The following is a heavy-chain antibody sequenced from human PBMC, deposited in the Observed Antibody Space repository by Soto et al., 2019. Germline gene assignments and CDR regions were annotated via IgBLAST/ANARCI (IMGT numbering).Heavy chain of an antibody. CDR2: IIPILGIA. J-gene: IGHJ4*02. Sequence: QVQLVQSGAEVKKPGSSVKVSCKASGGTFSSYTISWVRQAPGQGLEWMGRIIPILGIANYAQKFQGRVTITADKSTRTAYMELSSLRSEDTAVYYCARAPHDSSGYCTWGQGTLVTVSS. D-gene: IGHD3-22*01. V-gene: IGHV1-69*02. CDR1: GGTFSSYT. CDR3: ARAPHDSSGYCT.